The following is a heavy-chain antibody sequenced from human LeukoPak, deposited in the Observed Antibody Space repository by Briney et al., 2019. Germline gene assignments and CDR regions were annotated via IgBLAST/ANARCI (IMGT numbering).Heavy chain of an antibody. Sequence: SETLSLTCTVSGGSISSSSYYWDWIRQSPGKGLEWIGNIYYDGSTHYNPSLKSRVIISVDTSKNQFSLKLSSVTAADTALYYCARQGEYTTSLGRKQFDYWGQGTLVTVSS. CDR2: IYYDGST. D-gene: IGHD3-16*01. V-gene: IGHV4-39*01. CDR1: GGSISSSSYY. CDR3: ARQGEYTTSLGRKQFDY. J-gene: IGHJ4*02.